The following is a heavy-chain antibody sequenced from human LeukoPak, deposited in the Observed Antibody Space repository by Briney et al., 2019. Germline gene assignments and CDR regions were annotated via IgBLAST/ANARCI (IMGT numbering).Heavy chain of an antibody. J-gene: IGHJ5*02. V-gene: IGHV1-2*02. CDR2: INPNSGGT. CDR3: ARVYGSGFNWFDP. D-gene: IGHD3-10*01. CDR1: GYTFTGYY. Sequence: ASLKVACNASGYTFTGYYMHWVRQAPGQGLEWMGLINPNSGGTNYAQKFQGRVTTTRDTSISTAYMELSRLSSHDSAVYYCARVYGSGFNWFDPWGQGTLVTVSS.